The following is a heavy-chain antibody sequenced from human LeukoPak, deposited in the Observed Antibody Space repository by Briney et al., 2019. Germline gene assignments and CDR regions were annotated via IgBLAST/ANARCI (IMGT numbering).Heavy chain of an antibody. CDR3: ARQFLGDPPDY. V-gene: IGHV5-51*01. CDR2: IYCDGSKI. CDR1: GYIFTDYW. J-gene: IGHJ4*02. Sequence: GESLKISCQASGYIFTDYWIGWVRQMPGKGLEWMAIIYCDGSKITYSPSFQSQVTISVDKSISTAYLQWSSLKASDTAMYYCARQFLGDPPDYWGQGTLVTVSS. D-gene: IGHD2-21*02.